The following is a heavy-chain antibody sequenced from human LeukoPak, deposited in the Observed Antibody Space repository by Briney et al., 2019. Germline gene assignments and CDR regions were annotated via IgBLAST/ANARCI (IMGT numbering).Heavy chain of an antibody. CDR1: GFTFSSYA. V-gene: IGHV3-23*01. Sequence: GGSLRLSCAASGFTFSSYAMTWVRQAPGKGLEWVSVIGGSGGSTYYADSVKGRFTISRDNSKSTLYLQLNSLRAEDTALYYCAKHKLRWTTNIDYWGQGTLVTVSS. CDR3: AKHKLRWTTNIDY. D-gene: IGHD4-23*01. CDR2: IGGSGGST. J-gene: IGHJ4*02.